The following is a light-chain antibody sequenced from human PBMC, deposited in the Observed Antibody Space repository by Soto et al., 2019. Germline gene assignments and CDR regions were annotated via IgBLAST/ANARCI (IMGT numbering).Light chain of an antibody. Sequence: EIVMTQSPATLSVSPWERATLSCRASQSVSSDLAWYHQKPGQAPRLLIYGASTRATGIPARFSGSGSGTEFTLTINSLQSEDFAVYYCQQYNNWPRTFGQGTKVDFK. V-gene: IGKV3-15*01. CDR1: QSVSSD. J-gene: IGKJ1*01. CDR3: QQYNNWPRT. CDR2: GAS.